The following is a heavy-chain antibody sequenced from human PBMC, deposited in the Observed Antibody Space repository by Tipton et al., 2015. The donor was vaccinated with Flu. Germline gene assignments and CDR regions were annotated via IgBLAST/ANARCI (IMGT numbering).Heavy chain of an antibody. CDR3: ARSTYHYGSGSSDY. J-gene: IGHJ4*02. Sequence: TLSLTCTISGHSISSDYYWGWIRQPPGKGLEWIGCISHSGRTYYNPSLKSRVTISVDTAKNQFSQRLSSVTAADTAVYYCARSTYHYGSGSSDYWGQGTLVTVSS. CDR2: ISHSGRT. V-gene: IGHV4-38-2*02. CDR1: GHSISSDYY. D-gene: IGHD3-10*01.